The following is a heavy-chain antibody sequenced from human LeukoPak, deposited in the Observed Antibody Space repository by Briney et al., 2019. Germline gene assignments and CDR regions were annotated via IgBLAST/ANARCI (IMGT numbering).Heavy chain of an antibody. CDR1: GFTFDDYG. D-gene: IGHD3-22*01. CDR2: INWNGGST. CDR3: ARRGYYYDSSGSFDI. Sequence: GSLRLSCAASGFTFDDYGMSWVRQAPGKGLEWVSGINWNGGSTGYADSVKGRFTISRDNAKNSLYLQMNSLRAEDTALYYCARRGYYYDSSGSFDIWGQGTLVTVSS. J-gene: IGHJ4*02. V-gene: IGHV3-20*04.